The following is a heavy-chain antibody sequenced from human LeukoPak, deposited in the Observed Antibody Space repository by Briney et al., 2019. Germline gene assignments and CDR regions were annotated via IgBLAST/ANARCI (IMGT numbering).Heavy chain of an antibody. CDR1: EFTFNIYA. D-gene: IGHD6-13*01. CDR2: IGGSGDRT. J-gene: IGHJ4*02. CDR3: AKDRTQQPYGIFDY. V-gene: IGHV3-23*01. Sequence: GGSLRLSCAASEFTFNIYATTWVRHDPGKGLEWVSAIGGSGDRTYYADSVKGRFTISRDNSKNTLYLQMNSLRAEDTAVYYCAKDRTQQPYGIFDYWGQGTLVTVSS.